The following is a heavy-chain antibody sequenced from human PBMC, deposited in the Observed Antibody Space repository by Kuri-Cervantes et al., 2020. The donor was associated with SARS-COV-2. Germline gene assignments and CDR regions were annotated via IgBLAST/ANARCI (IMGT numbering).Heavy chain of an antibody. V-gene: IGHV3-30*18. CDR2: ISYDGSKK. CDR1: GFTFSSYG. CDR3: AKELSRDIVVVPVYHYYYGMDV. Sequence: GGSLRLSCAASGFTFSSYGMHWVRQAPGKGLEWVAVISYDGSKKYYADSVKGRFTISRDNSKNTLYLQMNSLRAEDTAVYYCAKELSRDIVVVPVYHYYYGMDVWGQGTTVTVSS. D-gene: IGHD2-2*01. J-gene: IGHJ6*02.